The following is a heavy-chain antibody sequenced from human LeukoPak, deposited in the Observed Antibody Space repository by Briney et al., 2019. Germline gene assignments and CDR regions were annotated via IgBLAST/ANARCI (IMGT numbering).Heavy chain of an antibody. CDR1: GGSISSSSYY. D-gene: IGHD3-10*01. CDR3: ASPRGSSGASEVYFDY. J-gene: IGHJ4*02. CDR2: IYYSGST. Sequence: SETLSLTCTVSGGSISSSSYYWGWIRQPPGKGLEWIGSIYYSGSTYYNPSLKSRVTISVDTSKNQFSLKPSSVTAADTAVYYCASPRGSSGASEVYFDYWGQGTLVTVSS. V-gene: IGHV4-39*07.